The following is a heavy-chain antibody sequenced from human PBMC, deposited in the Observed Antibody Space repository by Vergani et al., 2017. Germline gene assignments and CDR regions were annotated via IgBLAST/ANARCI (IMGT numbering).Heavy chain of an antibody. Sequence: EVQLVESGGGLIQPGGSLRLSCAASGFTVSSNYMSWVRQAPGKGLEWVSVIYSGGSTYYADSVKGRFTISRDNSKNTLYLQMNSLRAEDTAVYYCASSSGYYFGYFDYWGQGTLVTVSS. CDR2: IYSGGST. J-gene: IGHJ4*02. CDR3: ASSSGYYFGYFDY. D-gene: IGHD3-22*01. CDR1: GFTVSSNY. V-gene: IGHV3-53*01.